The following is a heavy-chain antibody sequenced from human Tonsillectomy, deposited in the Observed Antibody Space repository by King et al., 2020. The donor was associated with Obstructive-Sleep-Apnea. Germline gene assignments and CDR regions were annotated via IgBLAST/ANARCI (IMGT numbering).Heavy chain of an antibody. Sequence: VQLVESGGGLVKPGGSLRLSCAASGFTFSSYSMNWVRQAPGKGLEWVSSISSSSSYIYYADSVKGRFTISRDNAKNSLYLQMNSLRAEDTAVYYCARGVVNIVVVAAVLEEHAFDIWGQGTMVTVSS. CDR3: ARGVVNIVVVAAVLEEHAFDI. D-gene: IGHD2-21*02. V-gene: IGHV3-21*01. CDR2: ISSSSSYI. J-gene: IGHJ3*02. CDR1: GFTFSSYS.